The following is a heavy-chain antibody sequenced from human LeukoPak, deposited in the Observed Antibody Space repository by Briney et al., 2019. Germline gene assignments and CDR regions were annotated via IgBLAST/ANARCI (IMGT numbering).Heavy chain of an antibody. J-gene: IGHJ4*02. CDR1: GYTFTGYY. V-gene: IGHV1-2*02. D-gene: IGHD3-22*01. CDR3: ARGPYYYDSSGYSGY. Sequence: ASVKVSCKASGYTFTGYYTHWVRQAPGQGLEWMGWINPNSGGTNYAQKFQGRVTMTRDTSISTAYMELSRLRSDDTAVYYCARGPYYYDSSGYSGYWGQGTLVTVSS. CDR2: INPNSGGT.